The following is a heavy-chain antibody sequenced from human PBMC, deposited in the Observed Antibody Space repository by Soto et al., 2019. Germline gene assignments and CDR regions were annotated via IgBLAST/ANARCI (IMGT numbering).Heavy chain of an antibody. CDR3: ASGSSWFYWDFDL. CDR1: GGSFSGNY. CDR2: INHSGST. J-gene: IGHJ2*01. V-gene: IGHV4-34*01. D-gene: IGHD6-13*01. Sequence: ASETLSLTCAVYGGSFSGNYWSWIRQPPGKGLEWIGEINHSGSTNYNPSLKSRVNMSVDTSKKQFSLKLSSVTAADTAVYYCASGSSWFYWDFDLWGRGTLVTVSS.